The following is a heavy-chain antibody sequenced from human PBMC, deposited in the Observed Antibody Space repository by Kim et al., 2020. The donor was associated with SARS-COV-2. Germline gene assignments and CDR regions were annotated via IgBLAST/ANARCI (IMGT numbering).Heavy chain of an antibody. CDR2: IIPIFGTA. D-gene: IGHD1-1*01. V-gene: IGHV1-69*13. Sequence: SVKVSCKASGGTFSSYAISWVRQAPGQGLEWMGGIIPIFGTANYAQKFQGRVTITADESTSTAYMELSSLRSEDTAVYYCAREQARAWGNWNYFDYWGQGTLVTVSS. CDR3: AREQARAWGNWNYFDY. CDR1: GGTFSSYA. J-gene: IGHJ4*02.